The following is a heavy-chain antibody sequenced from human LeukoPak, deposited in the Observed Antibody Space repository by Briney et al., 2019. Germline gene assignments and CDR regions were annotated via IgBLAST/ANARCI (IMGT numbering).Heavy chain of an antibody. V-gene: IGHV3-66*02. CDR1: EFSVGSNH. Sequence: GGSLRLSCAASEFSVGSNHMTWVRQAPGKGLEWVSLIYSGGSTYYADSVKGRFTISRDNSKNTLYLQMNSLRAEDTAVYYCAKDLVGATIPYYYYYMDVWGKGTTVTVSS. D-gene: IGHD1-26*01. J-gene: IGHJ6*03. CDR3: AKDLVGATIPYYYYYMDV. CDR2: IYSGGST.